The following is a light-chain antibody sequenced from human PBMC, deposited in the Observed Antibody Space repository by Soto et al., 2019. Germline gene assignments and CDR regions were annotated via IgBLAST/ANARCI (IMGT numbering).Light chain of an antibody. J-gene: IGKJ1*01. CDR2: DAS. CDR1: QNVRSR. CDR3: PQYHSYWT. V-gene: IGKV1-5*01. Sequence: DFQMTQSPSTLSASVGDRVTITCRASQNVRSRLAWFQQKPGKAPKLLIYDASSLESGVPQRFSGSGSGTEFTLTINTQQTDDFSTYYCPQYHSYWTFGQGTKVEMK.